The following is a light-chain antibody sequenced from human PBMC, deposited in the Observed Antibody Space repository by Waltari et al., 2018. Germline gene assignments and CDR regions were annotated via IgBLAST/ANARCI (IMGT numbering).Light chain of an antibody. J-gene: IGKJ4*01. CDR3: QQYNSYPLT. CDR1: QDISNY. Sequence: DIRMTQSPSSLSASVGDRVTITCRASQDISNYLAWFQQKPGQAPKSLMYTASSLQSGVPARFSGSGSGTDFTLNLSRLAPGDFGTYYCQQYNSYPLTFGGGTKVDIK. CDR2: TAS. V-gene: IGKV1-16*01.